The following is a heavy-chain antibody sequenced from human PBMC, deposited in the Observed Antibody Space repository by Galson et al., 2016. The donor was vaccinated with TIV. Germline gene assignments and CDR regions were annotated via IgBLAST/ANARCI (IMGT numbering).Heavy chain of an antibody. Sequence: SLRLSCAASGFTFSSYWTHWVRHSPGKGLVWVSRINDGGDSTSYGDSVKGRFTISRDNAKNTVYLQMNSLSAEDTAIYYCAREAKADFWTGYLDYWGQGNMVTVSS. CDR1: GFTFSSYW. CDR3: AREAKADFWTGYLDY. J-gene: IGHJ4*02. CDR2: INDGGDST. V-gene: IGHV3-74*01. D-gene: IGHD3/OR15-3a*01.